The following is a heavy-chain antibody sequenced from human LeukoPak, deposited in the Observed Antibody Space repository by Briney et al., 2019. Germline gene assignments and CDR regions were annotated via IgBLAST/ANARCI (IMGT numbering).Heavy chain of an antibody. V-gene: IGHV1-18*04. CDR1: VYSFTSYG. D-gene: IGHD1-26*01. CDR2: ISTYAGNT. J-gene: IGHJ4*02. CDR3: AKMGATVGYSPIDY. Sequence: AAVKVSCKPSVYSFTSYGISWVRPAPGQGREWMGWISTYAGNTNYAQKVQERVTMTTDSTTSTAYMELRRLRSDGTGVYYCAKMGATVGYSPIDYWGQGALVTVSS.